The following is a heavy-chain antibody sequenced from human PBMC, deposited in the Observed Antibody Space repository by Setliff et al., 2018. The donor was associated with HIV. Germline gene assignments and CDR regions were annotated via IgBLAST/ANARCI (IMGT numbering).Heavy chain of an antibody. Sequence: SETLSLTCAVYGGSFSGYYWSWIRQPPGKGLEWIGEIIHSGSTNYSPSLKSRVTISVDTSKNQSSLKLSSVTAEDTAVYYCARDWWELLGNYGMDVWGQGTTVTVSS. J-gene: IGHJ6*02. CDR3: ARDWWELLGNYGMDV. CDR1: GGSFSGYY. D-gene: IGHD1-26*01. CDR2: IIHSGST. V-gene: IGHV4-34*12.